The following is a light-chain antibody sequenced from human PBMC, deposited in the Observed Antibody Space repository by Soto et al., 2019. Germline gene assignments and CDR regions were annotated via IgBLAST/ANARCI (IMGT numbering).Light chain of an antibody. CDR1: SSNIGSNF. CDR3: AAWDDSLSGWV. J-gene: IGLJ3*02. V-gene: IGLV1-47*01. Sequence: QSVLTQPPSASGTPGQRVTISCSGSSSNIGSNFVYWYQQFPGTAPKLLIYMNNQRPSGVSDRFSGSKSGTSASLAISGLQSEDEADYYCAAWDDSLSGWVFGGGTKLTVL. CDR2: MNN.